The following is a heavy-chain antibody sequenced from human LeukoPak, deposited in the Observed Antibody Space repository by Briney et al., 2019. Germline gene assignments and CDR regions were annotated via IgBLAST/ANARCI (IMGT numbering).Heavy chain of an antibody. D-gene: IGHD3-22*01. V-gene: IGHV3-30-3*01. CDR2: IAYDGSDK. Sequence: GRSLRLSCAASGFTFNRFAMHWVRQAPGKGLEWVAVIAYDGSDKYYADSVKGRFTISRDFSKRTLYLEMNSLRPEDTAVYYCAREGWVDRDSSGYFLSHCGQGTLVTVSS. CDR3: AREGWVDRDSSGYFLSH. CDR1: GFTFNRFA. J-gene: IGHJ4*02.